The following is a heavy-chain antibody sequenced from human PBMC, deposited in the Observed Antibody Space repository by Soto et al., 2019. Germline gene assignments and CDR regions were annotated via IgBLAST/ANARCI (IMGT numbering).Heavy chain of an antibody. CDR2: ISAYNGNT. V-gene: IGHV1-18*01. Sequence: ASVKVSCKASGHTFTSYGISWVRQAPGQGLEWMGWISAYNGNTNYAQKLQGRVTMTTDTSTSTAYMELRSLRSDDTAVYYCARGHPYDILTGYSFYYYYGMDVWGQGTTVTVSS. CDR1: GHTFTSYG. J-gene: IGHJ6*02. CDR3: ARGHPYDILTGYSFYYYYGMDV. D-gene: IGHD3-9*01.